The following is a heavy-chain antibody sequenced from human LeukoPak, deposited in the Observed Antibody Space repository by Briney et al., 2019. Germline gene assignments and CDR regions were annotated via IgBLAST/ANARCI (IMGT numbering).Heavy chain of an antibody. J-gene: IGHJ5*02. D-gene: IGHD3-10*01. V-gene: IGHV1-18*01. CDR3: ARESSYYYGSGSYYSDNWFDP. CDR2: ISAYNGDT. Sequence: ASVKVSCKASGYTFTSYGINWVRQAPGQGLEWMGWISAYNGDTNYAQKFQGRVTITADKSTSTAYMELSSLRSEDTAVYYCARESSYYYGSGSYYSDNWFDPWGQGTLVTVSS. CDR1: GYTFTSYG.